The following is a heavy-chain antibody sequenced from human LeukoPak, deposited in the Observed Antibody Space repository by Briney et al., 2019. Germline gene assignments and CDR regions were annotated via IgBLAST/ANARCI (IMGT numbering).Heavy chain of an antibody. V-gene: IGHV3-74*01. Sequence: PGGSLRLSCAASGFTFSSYWMHWVRQAPGKGLVWVSRINSDGSSTSYADSVKGRFTISRDNAKNSLYLQMNSLRAEDTAVYYCARIRGYSYGYESMGYWGQGTLVTVSS. CDR1: GFTFSSYW. CDR3: ARIRGYSYGYESMGY. CDR2: INSDGSST. J-gene: IGHJ4*02. D-gene: IGHD5-18*01.